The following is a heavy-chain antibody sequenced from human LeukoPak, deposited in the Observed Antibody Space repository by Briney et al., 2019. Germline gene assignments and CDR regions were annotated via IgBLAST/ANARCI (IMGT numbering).Heavy chain of an antibody. CDR1: GFILSNHW. Sequence: GGSLRLSCAASGFILSNHWMTWVRQAPGKGPEWVANVNKDGSEKYYVDSVKGRFTISRDTAKNSLYLQMNNLRAEDTAVYYCAKTPDYGDYYAFDIWGQGTMVTVSS. V-gene: IGHV3-7*03. CDR2: VNKDGSEK. J-gene: IGHJ3*02. D-gene: IGHD4-17*01. CDR3: AKTPDYGDYYAFDI.